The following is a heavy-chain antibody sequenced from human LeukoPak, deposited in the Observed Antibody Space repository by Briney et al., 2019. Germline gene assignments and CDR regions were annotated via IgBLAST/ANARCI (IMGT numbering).Heavy chain of an antibody. V-gene: IGHV4-59*08. CDR3: ARLKAEVLWFGELPRLYYFDY. CDR2: IYYSGST. CDR1: GGSISSCY. D-gene: IGHD3-10*01. Sequence: SETLSLTCTVSGGSISSCYWSWIRQPPGKGLEWIGYIYYSGSTNYNPSLKSRVTISVDTSKNQFSLKLSSVTAADTAVYYCARLKAEVLWFGELPRLYYFDYWGQGTLVTVSS. J-gene: IGHJ4*02.